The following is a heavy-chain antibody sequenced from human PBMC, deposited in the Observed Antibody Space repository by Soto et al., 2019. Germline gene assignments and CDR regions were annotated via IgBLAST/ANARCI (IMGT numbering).Heavy chain of an antibody. D-gene: IGHD1-1*01. Sequence: QVHLVQSGAEVKKPGASVKVSCKASGYTFTSYGITWVRQAPGQGLEWMGWISAHNGNTDYAQKLQGSVIVTRDTSTSTGDMELRSLRSDDTAVYYCARGRYGDYWGQGALVTVSS. CDR1: GYTFTSYG. V-gene: IGHV1-18*01. CDR3: ARGRYGDY. J-gene: IGHJ4*02. CDR2: ISAHNGNT.